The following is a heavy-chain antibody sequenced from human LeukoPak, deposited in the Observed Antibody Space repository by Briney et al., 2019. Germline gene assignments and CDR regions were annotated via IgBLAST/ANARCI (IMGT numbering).Heavy chain of an antibody. Sequence: GGSLRLSCAASGFSVSSNYMSWVRQAPGKGLEWVSVIYSGGTTYYADSVKGRFTISRDNSKNTLYLQMNSLRAEDTAVYYCARGSNFYDSSGYYHPFDYWGQGTLVTASS. CDR3: ARGSNFYDSSGYYHPFDY. CDR2: IYSGGTT. CDR1: GFSVSSNY. V-gene: IGHV3-53*01. J-gene: IGHJ4*02. D-gene: IGHD3-22*01.